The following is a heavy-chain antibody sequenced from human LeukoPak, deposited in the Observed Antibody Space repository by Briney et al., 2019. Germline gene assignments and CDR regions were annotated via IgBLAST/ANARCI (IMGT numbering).Heavy chain of an antibody. J-gene: IGHJ5*02. CDR1: GYSISSGYY. D-gene: IGHD3-10*01. Sequence: PSETLSLTCTVSGYSISSGYYWGWIRQPPGKGLEWIGSIYHSGSTYYNPSLKSRVTISVDTSKNQFSLKLSSVTAADTAVYYCARPRAKPRSTNWFDPWGQGTLVTVSS. V-gene: IGHV4-38-2*02. CDR2: IYHSGST. CDR3: ARPRAKPRSTNWFDP.